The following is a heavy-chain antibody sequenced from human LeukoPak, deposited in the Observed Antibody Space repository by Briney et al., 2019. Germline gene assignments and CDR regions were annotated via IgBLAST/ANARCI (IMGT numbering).Heavy chain of an antibody. CDR1: GVSTSSYS. D-gene: IGHD4-17*01. J-gene: IGHJ4*02. CDR2: IYYSGST. Sequence: PSETLSLTCTVSGVSTSSYSWSWSRHPPRQGLEWIGYIYYSGSTNYNPSLKSRVTMSVDTSKNQFSLKLSSVTAADTAMYYCAREGRQDYVYFDHWGQGSLVTVSS. CDR3: AREGRQDYVYFDH. V-gene: IGHV4-59*01.